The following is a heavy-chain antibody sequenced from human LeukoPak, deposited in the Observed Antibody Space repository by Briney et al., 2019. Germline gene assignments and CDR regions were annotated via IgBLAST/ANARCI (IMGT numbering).Heavy chain of an antibody. J-gene: IGHJ5*01. CDR3: ARTTRWPTPFDF. Sequence: QSGGSLRLSCAASGFTFSSNAMNWVRQAPGKGLEWVSAISGNGGTTYYADSVKGRFTISRDNSKNTLYVRMNSLRAEDTAVYYCARTTRWPTPFDFWGQGTLVTVSS. CDR2: ISGNGGTT. CDR1: GFTFSSNA. D-gene: IGHD4-23*01. V-gene: IGHV3-23*01.